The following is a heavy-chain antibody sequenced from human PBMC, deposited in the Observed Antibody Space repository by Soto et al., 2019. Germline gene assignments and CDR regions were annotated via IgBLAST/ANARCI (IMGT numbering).Heavy chain of an antibody. Sequence: QQQLQESGPGLVKPSETLSLTCTVSGDPISSSGHFWVWIRQPPGKGLEWIGNLQYNGITQYNPSLESRVTISADTSKKHFSLKLNSVTAADTALYYCAHRVDWSPYDSWGQGTLVTVSS. J-gene: IGHJ4*02. CDR1: GDPISSSGHF. V-gene: IGHV4-39*02. CDR2: LQYNGIT. CDR3: AHRVDWSPYDS. D-gene: IGHD3-9*01.